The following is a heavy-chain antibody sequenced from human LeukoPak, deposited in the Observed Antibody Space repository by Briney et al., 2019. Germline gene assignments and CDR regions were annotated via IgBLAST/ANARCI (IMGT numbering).Heavy chain of an antibody. CDR3: ASYIWGRNFDY. J-gene: IGHJ4*02. CDR2: IYYSGST. CDR1: GGSISSYF. D-gene: IGHD3-16*01. Sequence: PSETLSLTCTVSGGSISSYFWNWIRQPPGKGLEWIGFIYYSGSTNYNPSLKRRVTMSVDTSRNQFSLKLSSVTAADTAVYYCASYIWGRNFDYWGQGTLVTVSS. V-gene: IGHV4-59*01.